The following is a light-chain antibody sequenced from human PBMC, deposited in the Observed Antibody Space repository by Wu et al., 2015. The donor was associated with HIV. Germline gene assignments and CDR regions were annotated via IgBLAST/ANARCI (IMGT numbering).Light chain of an antibody. V-gene: IGKV3-11*01. Sequence: EIVLTQSPDTLSLSPGERATLSCRANQSVSNFFAWYQQKPGQAPRLLIYDVVSRATGVPARFSGSGFGTDFTLTISSLEPEDFAVYYCQQRFTWPLTFGQGTRLEI. CDR2: DVV. J-gene: IGKJ5*01. CDR1: QSVSNF. CDR3: QQRFTWPLT.